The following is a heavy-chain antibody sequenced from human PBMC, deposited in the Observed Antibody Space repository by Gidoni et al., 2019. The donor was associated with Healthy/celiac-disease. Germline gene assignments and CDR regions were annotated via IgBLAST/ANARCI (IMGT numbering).Heavy chain of an antibody. CDR1: GFTFSDYY. CDR2: ISSSCSTI. CDR3: ARVSIDFFPTEWLYYFDY. D-gene: IGHD3-3*01. J-gene: IGHJ4*02. V-gene: IGHV3-11*01. Sequence: QVQLVESGGGLVKPGGSLRLSGAASGFTFSDYYMSWIRQAPGKGLEWVSYISSSCSTIYYADSVKGRFTISRDNAKNSLYLQMNSLRAEDTAVYYCARVSIDFFPTEWLYYFDYWGQGTLVTVSS.